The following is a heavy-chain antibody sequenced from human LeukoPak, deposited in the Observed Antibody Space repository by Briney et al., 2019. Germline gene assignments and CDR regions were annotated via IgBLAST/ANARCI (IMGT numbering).Heavy chain of an antibody. CDR1: GFTFSSYW. D-gene: IGHD6-13*01. CDR2: IKQDGSDK. J-gene: IGHJ1*01. V-gene: IGHV3-7*01. Sequence: GGSLRLSCAASGFTFSSYWMSWVRQVPGKGLEWVANIKQDGSDKYYVDSVKGRFTISRDNAKNSLYLQIISVRAEDTAVYFCARDREFPGNSSSWSRAEYFQHWGQGILVTVSP. CDR3: ARDREFPGNSSSWSRAEYFQH.